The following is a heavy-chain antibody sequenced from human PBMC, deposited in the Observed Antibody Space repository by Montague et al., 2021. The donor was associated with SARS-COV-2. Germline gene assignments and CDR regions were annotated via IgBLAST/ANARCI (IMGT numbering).Heavy chain of an antibody. D-gene: IGHD2-21*01. CDR1: GCSISSGGYY. V-gene: IGHV4-31*03. J-gene: IGHJ3*02. CDR2: IYYSGST. Sequence: TLSLTCTVSGCSISSGGYYWSWIRQHPRKGLEWIGYIYYSGSTYYNPSLKSRVTISVDTSKNQFSLKLSSVTAADTALYYCARAFVVVIAIDAFDIWGQGTMVTVSS. CDR3: ARAFVVVIAIDAFDI.